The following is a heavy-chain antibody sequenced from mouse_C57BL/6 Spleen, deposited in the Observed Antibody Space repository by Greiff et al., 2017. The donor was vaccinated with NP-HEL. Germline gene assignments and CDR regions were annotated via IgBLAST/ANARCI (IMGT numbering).Heavy chain of an antibody. CDR1: GYTFTRYW. J-gene: IGHJ2*01. CDR2: IYPGSGST. Sequence: QVQLKESGAELVKPGASVKMSCKASGYTFTRYWITWVKQRPGQGLEWIGDIYPGSGSTNYNEKFKSKATLTVDTSSSTAYMQLSSLTSEDSAVYYCARDYYYGSDYWGQGTTLTVSS. V-gene: IGHV1-55*01. CDR3: ARDYYYGSDY. D-gene: IGHD1-1*01.